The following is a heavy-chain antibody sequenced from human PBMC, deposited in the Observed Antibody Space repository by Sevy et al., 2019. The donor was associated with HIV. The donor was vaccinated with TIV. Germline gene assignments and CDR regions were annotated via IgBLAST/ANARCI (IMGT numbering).Heavy chain of an antibody. J-gene: IGHJ6*02. CDR3: ARGGPLVDGTLIPWGMDV. Sequence: GGSLRLSCAASGFTFSNYWMNWVRHAPGKGLEWVANIKHDGSVTYYADSVKGRFTLSRDDIKNSLSLQMNSLRAEDTAVYYSARGGPLVDGTLIPWGMDVWGQGTTVTVSS. D-gene: IGHD1-7*01. V-gene: IGHV3-7*01. CDR1: GFTFSNYW. CDR2: IKHDGSVT.